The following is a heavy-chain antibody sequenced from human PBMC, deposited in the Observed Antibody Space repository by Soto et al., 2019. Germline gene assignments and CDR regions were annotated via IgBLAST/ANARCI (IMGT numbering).Heavy chain of an antibody. CDR2: INAGNGNT. CDR1: GDAFTSYA. D-gene: IGHD2-2*01. J-gene: IGHJ4*02. CDR3: ARALGSTSLTLIGY. V-gene: IGHV1-3*01. Sequence: ASVKVSCTASGDAFTSYAMHWVRQAPGQRLEWMGWINAGNGNTKYSQKFQGRVTITRDTSASTAYMELSSLRSEDTAVYYCARALGSTSLTLIGYWGQGTLVTVSS.